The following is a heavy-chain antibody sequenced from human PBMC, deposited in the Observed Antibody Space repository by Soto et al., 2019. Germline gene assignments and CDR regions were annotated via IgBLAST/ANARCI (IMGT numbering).Heavy chain of an antibody. D-gene: IGHD3-22*01. V-gene: IGHV3-48*02. Sequence: GGSLRLSCAASGFTFSSYSMNWVRQAPGKGLEWVSYISSSSSTIYYADSVKGRFTISRDNAKNSLYLQMNSLRDEDTAVYYCARDTKHYYDSSGYYIGPGGLWGRGTLVTVSS. J-gene: IGHJ2*01. CDR1: GFTFSSYS. CDR3: ARDTKHYYDSSGYYIGPGGL. CDR2: ISSSSSTI.